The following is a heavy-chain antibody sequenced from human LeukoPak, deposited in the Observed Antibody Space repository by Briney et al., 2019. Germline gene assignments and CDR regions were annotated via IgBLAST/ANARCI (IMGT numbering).Heavy chain of an antibody. D-gene: IGHD3-10*01. J-gene: IGHJ4*02. V-gene: IGHV3-30*18. CDR2: ISYDGSNK. Sequence: PGGSLRFSCAASGFTFSSYGMHRVRQAPGKGLEWVAVISYDGSNKYYADSVKGRFTISRDNSKNTLYLQMNSLRAEDTAVYYCAKDRLSIWFGELSYFDYWGQGTLVTVSS. CDR1: GFTFSSYG. CDR3: AKDRLSIWFGELSYFDY.